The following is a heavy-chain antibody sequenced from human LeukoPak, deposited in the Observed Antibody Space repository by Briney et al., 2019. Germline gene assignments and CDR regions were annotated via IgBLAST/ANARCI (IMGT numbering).Heavy chain of an antibody. Sequence: SLKVSCKASGGTFSSYAISWVRQAPGQGLEWMGRIIPILGIANYAQKFQGRVTITADKSTSTAYMELSSLRSEDTAVYYCARDEAPDYYGSGSSGGENWFDPWGQGTLVTVSS. J-gene: IGHJ5*02. D-gene: IGHD3-10*01. CDR3: ARDEAPDYYGSGSSGGENWFDP. CDR2: IIPILGIA. CDR1: GGTFSSYA. V-gene: IGHV1-69*04.